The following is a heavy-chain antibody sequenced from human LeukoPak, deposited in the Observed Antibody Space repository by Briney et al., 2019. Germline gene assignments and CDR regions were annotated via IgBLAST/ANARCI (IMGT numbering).Heavy chain of an antibody. D-gene: IGHD6-6*01. J-gene: IGHJ4*02. CDR3: AADNPESLALYY. V-gene: IGHV1-58*01. CDR2: IVVGSGNT. CDR1: GFTFTSSA. Sequence: SVKVSCKASGFTFTSSAVQWVRQARGQRLEWIGWIVVGSGNTNYAQKFQERVTITRDMSTSTAYMELSSLRSEDTAVYYRAADNPESLALYYWGQGTLVTVSS.